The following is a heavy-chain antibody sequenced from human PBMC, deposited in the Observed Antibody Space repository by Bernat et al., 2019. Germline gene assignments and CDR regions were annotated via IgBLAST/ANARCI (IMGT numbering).Heavy chain of an antibody. V-gene: IGHV3-23*01. J-gene: IGHJ4*02. CDR3: AKDLNPPSGGWPAVFDY. CDR1: GFTFNNYD. Sequence: EVQLLESGGGLVQPGGSLRLSCAASGFTFNNYDMSWVRQAPGKGLEWVSGISGSGGTTYHADSVKGRFTLSRDNSKNTLYLQMNSLRAEDTAVYYCAKDLNPPSGGWPAVFDYWGQGTLVTVSS. D-gene: IGHD6-19*01. CDR2: ISGSGGTT.